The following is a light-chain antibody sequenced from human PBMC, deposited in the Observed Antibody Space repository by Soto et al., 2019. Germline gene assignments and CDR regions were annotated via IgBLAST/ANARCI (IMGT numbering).Light chain of an antibody. CDR3: QQDYNIPP. V-gene: IGKV3D-7*01. J-gene: IGKJ3*01. CDR2: GAS. CDR1: QSVSSSY. Sequence: PGERVTLSCRASQSVSSSYLTWYQQKPGQAPRLLIYGASTRATSIPARFSGSGSGTDFTLTISSLQPEDFAVYYCQQDYNIPPFGPGTKVDIK.